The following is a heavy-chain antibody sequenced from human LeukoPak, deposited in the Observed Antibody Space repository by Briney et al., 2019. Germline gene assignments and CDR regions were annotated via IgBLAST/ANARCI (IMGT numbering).Heavy chain of an antibody. D-gene: IGHD3-3*01. CDR1: GGSISSGSYY. J-gene: IGHJ4*02. Sequence: SETLSLTCTVSGGSISSGSYYWSWIRQPAGKGLEWIGRIYTSGSTNYNPSLKSRVTMSVDTSKNQFSLKLSSVTAADTAVYYCAGGYYDFWSGFVDYWGQGTLVTVSS. V-gene: IGHV4-61*02. CDR3: AGGYYDFWSGFVDY. CDR2: IYTSGST.